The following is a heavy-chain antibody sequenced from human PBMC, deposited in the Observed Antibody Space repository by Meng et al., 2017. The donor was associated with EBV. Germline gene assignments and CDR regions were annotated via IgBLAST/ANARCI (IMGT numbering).Heavy chain of an antibody. J-gene: IGHJ5*02. CDR3: ARGRYYGDYFWFDP. D-gene: IGHD4-17*01. CDR2: IYYSGST. CDR1: GGSVSSGSYY. V-gene: IGHV4-61*01. Sequence: VTLHELGPGRRKPSGTPSLPCPGSGGSVSSGSYYWSWIRQPPGKGLEWIGYIYYSGSTNYNPSLKSRVTISVDTSKNQFSLKLSSVTAADTAVYYCARGRYYGDYFWFDPWGQGTLVTVSS.